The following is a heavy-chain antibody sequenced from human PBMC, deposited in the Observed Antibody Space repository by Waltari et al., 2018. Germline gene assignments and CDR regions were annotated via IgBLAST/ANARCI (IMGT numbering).Heavy chain of an antibody. Sequence: QVQLVQSGAEVKKPGSSVKVSCKASGGTFSSYALSWVRQAPGQGLEWMGGIIPIFGTANYAQKFQGRVTITADESTSTADMELSSLRSEDTAVYYCARGDYDILTGYYNVLSFDYWGQGTLVTVSS. J-gene: IGHJ4*02. V-gene: IGHV1-69*01. D-gene: IGHD3-9*01. CDR2: IIPIFGTA. CDR3: ARGDYDILTGYYNVLSFDY. CDR1: GGTFSSYA.